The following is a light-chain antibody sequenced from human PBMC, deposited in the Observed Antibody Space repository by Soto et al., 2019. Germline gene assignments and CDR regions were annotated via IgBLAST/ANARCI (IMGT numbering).Light chain of an antibody. CDR1: QSISSW. V-gene: IGKV1-5*01. J-gene: IGKJ1*01. CDR2: DAS. CDR3: QQYNSYSRT. Sequence: DIQMTQSPSTPSASVGDSVTITCRASQSISSWLAWYQQKPGKAPKLLIYDASSLESGVPSRFSGSGSGTEFTLTISSLQPDDFATYYCQQYNSYSRTFGQGTKV.